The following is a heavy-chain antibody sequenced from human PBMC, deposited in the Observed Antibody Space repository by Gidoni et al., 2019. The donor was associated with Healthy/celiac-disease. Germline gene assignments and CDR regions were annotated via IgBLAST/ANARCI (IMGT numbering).Heavy chain of an antibody. CDR1: GFTFTSPA. CDR3: AAGITMVRGVIGYYYYYGMDV. D-gene: IGHD3-10*01. V-gene: IGHV1-58*02. Sequence: QMQLVQSGPEVKKPGTSVKVSCKASGFTFTSPAMQWVRQARGQRLEWIGWIVVGSGNTNYAQKFQERVTITRDMSTSTAYMELSSLRSEDTAVYYCAAGITMVRGVIGYYYYYGMDVWGQGTTVTVSS. CDR2: IVVGSGNT. J-gene: IGHJ6*02.